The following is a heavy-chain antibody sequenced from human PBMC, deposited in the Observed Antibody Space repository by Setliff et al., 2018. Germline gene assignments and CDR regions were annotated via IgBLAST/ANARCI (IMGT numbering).Heavy chain of an antibody. D-gene: IGHD2-15*01. V-gene: IGHV4-61*09. J-gene: IGHJ5*02. CDR2: IYTSGST. Sequence: ASETLSLTCSVSGGSISSGSDYWTWIRQPAGKGLEWIGHIYTSGSTNYNPSLKSRVTISVDKSKNQFSLKLSSVTAADTAVYYCARERRGGGSPAIPINWFDPWGQGTLVTVSS. CDR3: ARERRGGGSPAIPINWFDP. CDR1: GGSISSGSDY.